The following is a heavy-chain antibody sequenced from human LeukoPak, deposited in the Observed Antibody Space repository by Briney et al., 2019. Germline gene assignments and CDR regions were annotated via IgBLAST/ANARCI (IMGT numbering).Heavy chain of an antibody. D-gene: IGHD3-10*02. Sequence: GGSLRLSCAASGFTFSSYAMSWVRQAPGKGLEWVSTISGSGGTTYYADSVKGRFTISRDNAKNSLYLQMNSLRAEDTAVYYCAELGITMIGGVWGKGTTVTISS. CDR1: GFTFSSYA. CDR2: ISGSGGTT. CDR3: AELGITMIGGV. J-gene: IGHJ6*04. V-gene: IGHV3-23*01.